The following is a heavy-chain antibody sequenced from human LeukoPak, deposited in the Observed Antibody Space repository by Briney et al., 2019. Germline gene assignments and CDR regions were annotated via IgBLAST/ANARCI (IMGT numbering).Heavy chain of an antibody. CDR1: GGSISSGGYY. V-gene: IGHV4-31*03. J-gene: IGHJ4*02. Sequence: SQTLSLTCTVSGGSISSGGYYWSWIRQHPGKGLEWSGYIYYSGSTYYNPSLKSRVTISGDTSKNQFSLKLSSVTAADTAVYYCARILGITGRYYFDYWGQGTLVTVSS. CDR2: IYYSGST. D-gene: IGHD1-20*01. CDR3: ARILGITGRYYFDY.